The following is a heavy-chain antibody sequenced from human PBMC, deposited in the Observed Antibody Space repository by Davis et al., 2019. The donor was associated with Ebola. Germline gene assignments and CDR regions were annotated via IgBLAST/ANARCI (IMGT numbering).Heavy chain of an antibody. CDR3: ATRAGAGTER. V-gene: IGHV4-61*08. CDR2: IYHSGST. J-gene: IGHJ4*02. Sequence: MPSETLSLTCTVSGGSISSGGYYWSWIRQPPGKGLEWIGEIYHSGSTNYNPSLKSRVTISVDKSKNQFSLKLSSVTAADTAVYYCATRAGAGTERWGQGTLVTVSS. D-gene: IGHD1-14*01. CDR1: GGSISSGGYY.